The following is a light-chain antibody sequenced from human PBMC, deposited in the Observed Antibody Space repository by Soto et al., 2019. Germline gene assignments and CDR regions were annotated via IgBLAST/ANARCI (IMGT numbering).Light chain of an antibody. Sequence: QSVLTQPPSASGSPGQSVTISCTGTSSDIGGYNFVSWYQQHPGKAPKLMIDEVNKRPSGVPDRFSGSKSGNTASLTISGLQAEDEAEYYCASYASSLYVFGTGTKLTVL. CDR2: EVN. CDR1: SSDIGGYNF. V-gene: IGLV2-8*01. J-gene: IGLJ1*01. CDR3: ASYASSLYV.